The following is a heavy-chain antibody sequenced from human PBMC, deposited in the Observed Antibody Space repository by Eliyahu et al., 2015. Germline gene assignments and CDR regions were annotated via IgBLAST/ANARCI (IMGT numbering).Heavy chain of an antibody. V-gene: IGHV4-39*01. D-gene: IGHD6-13*01. CDR1: GGSXXSSSYY. J-gene: IGHJ4*02. Sequence: QLQLQESGPGLVKPSETLSLTCTVSGGSXXSSSYYWGWIXQPPGKGLEWXGSIYYSGSTXYNPSLKSRVTISVDTSKNQFSLKLSSVTAADTAVYYCARVGIAAAGSGVDYWGQGTLVTVSS. CDR2: IYYSGST. CDR3: ARVGIAAAGSGVDY.